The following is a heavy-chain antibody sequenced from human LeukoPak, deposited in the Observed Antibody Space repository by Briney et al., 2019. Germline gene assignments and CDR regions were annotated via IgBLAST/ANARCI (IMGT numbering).Heavy chain of an antibody. CDR3: ARDIVVVPVKAFDI. J-gene: IGHJ3*02. D-gene: IGHD2-2*01. V-gene: IGHV4-34*01. CDR1: GGSFSGYY. Sequence: SETLSLTCAVYGGSFSGYYWSWIRQPPGKGLEWIGEINHSGSTNYNPSLKSRVTISVDTSKNQFSLKLSSVTAADTAVYYCARDIVVVPVKAFDIWGQGTMVTVSS. CDR2: INHSGST.